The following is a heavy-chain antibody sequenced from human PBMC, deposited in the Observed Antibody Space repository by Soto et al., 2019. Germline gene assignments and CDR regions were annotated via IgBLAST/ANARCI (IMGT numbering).Heavy chain of an antibody. CDR3: ATQTYYYDSNAFDI. CDR1: GFTFSSYG. Sequence: GGSLRLSCAASGFTFSSYGMHWVRQAPGKGLEWVAVISYDGSNKYYADSVKGRFTISRDNSKNTLYLQMNSLRAEDTAVYYCATQTYYYDSNAFDIWGQGTMVPVSS. J-gene: IGHJ3*02. CDR2: ISYDGSNK. V-gene: IGHV3-30*03. D-gene: IGHD3-22*01.